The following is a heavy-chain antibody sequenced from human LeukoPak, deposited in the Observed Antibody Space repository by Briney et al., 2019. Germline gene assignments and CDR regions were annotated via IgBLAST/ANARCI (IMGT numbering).Heavy chain of an antibody. CDR3: ARDLNYRDYYRSFDI. D-gene: IGHD4-17*01. V-gene: IGHV3-21*01. J-gene: IGHJ3*02. Sequence: GGSLRLSCAASGFSFSSYSMNWVRQAPGKGLEWVGSISSSRSYIYYTDSVKGRFTISRDNAKTSLYLQMNRLRAEDTAVYDCARDLNYRDYYRSFDIWGQGTMVTVSS. CDR1: GFSFSSYS. CDR2: ISSSRSYI.